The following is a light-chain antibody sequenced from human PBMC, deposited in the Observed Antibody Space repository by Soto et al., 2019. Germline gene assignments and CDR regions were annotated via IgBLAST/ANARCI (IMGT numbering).Light chain of an antibody. Sequence: QSVLTQPASVSGSPGQSITISCTGTSSDVGGYNYVSWYQQHPGKAPKLMISGVSNRPSGVSIRFSGSKSGNTASLTISWLQAEDEADYYCNSYSSSTTLYLFGTGTKVTVL. CDR1: SSDVGGYNY. J-gene: IGLJ1*01. V-gene: IGLV2-14*01. CDR3: NSYSSSTTLYL. CDR2: GVS.